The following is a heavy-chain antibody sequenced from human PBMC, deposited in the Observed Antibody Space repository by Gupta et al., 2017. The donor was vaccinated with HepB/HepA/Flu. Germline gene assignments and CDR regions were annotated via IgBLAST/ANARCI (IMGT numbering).Heavy chain of an antibody. Sequence: QITLKESGPTLVKPTQTLTLTCTFSGLSLNTSGESVGWIRQPPGKALEWLAHIYWDDDKRYNPSLRNRLSITKDTSKNQVVLTVTNMDPVDTATYFCAHLSLAWDLPWLGFDSWGQGTLVTVSS. CDR3: AHLSLAWDLPWLGFDS. CDR1: GLSLNTSGES. V-gene: IGHV2-5*02. D-gene: IGHD1-26*01. CDR2: IYWDDDK. J-gene: IGHJ4*02.